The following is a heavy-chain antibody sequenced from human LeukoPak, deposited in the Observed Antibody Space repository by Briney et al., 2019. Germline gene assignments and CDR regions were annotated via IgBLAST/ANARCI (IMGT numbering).Heavy chain of an antibody. CDR3: ARGTKTGYTGHDWNY. V-gene: IGHV4-59*01. CDR1: GGSISSYY. D-gene: IGHD5-12*01. J-gene: IGHJ4*02. Sequence: PSETLSLTCTVSGGSISSYYWSWIRQPPGKGLEWIGYIYDIGSTSYNPSLKSRVTISVDTSSNQFSLMLTSVTAADTAVYYCARGTKTGYTGHDWNYWGQGSLVSVSS. CDR2: IYDIGST.